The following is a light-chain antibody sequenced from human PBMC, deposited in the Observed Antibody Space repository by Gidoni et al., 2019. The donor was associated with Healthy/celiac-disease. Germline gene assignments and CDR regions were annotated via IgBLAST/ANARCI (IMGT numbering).Light chain of an antibody. CDR3: QQYGSP. CDR2: GAS. Sequence: EIVLTQSPGTLSLSPGERATLSCRASQSVSSSYLAWYQQKPGQAPRLLIYGASSRATGIPDRFSGSGSGTDFTLTISRLEPEDFAVYYCQQYGSPFGGGTRWRSN. CDR1: QSVSSSY. J-gene: IGKJ4*01. V-gene: IGKV3-20*01.